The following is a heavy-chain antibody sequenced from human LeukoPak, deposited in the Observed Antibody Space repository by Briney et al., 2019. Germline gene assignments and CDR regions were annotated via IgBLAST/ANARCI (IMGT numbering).Heavy chain of an antibody. V-gene: IGHV3-30*18. Sequence: PGGSLRLSCAASGFTFSSYGMHWVRQAPGKGLEWVAVISYDGSNKYYADSVKGRFTISRDNSKNTLYLQMNSLRAEDTAVYYCAKDYIYSYGDFQYFDYWGQGTLVTVSS. CDR2: ISYDGSNK. CDR1: GFTFSSYG. J-gene: IGHJ4*02. CDR3: AKDYIYSYGDFQYFDY. D-gene: IGHD4-17*01.